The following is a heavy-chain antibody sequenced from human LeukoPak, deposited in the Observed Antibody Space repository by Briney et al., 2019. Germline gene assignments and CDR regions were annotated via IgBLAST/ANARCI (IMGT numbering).Heavy chain of an antibody. CDR2: IYYGGSA. V-gene: IGHV4-39*01. J-gene: IGHJ4*02. CDR1: GGSIIINNCY. D-gene: IGHD6-19*01. Sequence: SETLSLTCTVSGGSIIINNCYWGWIRQPPGRGLGWIGSIYYGGSAYYNPSLKSRVTISVDTSKNHFSLKLNSVTAADTAVYYCARQLSSGYIFDYWGQGTLVIVSS. CDR3: ARQLSSGYIFDY.